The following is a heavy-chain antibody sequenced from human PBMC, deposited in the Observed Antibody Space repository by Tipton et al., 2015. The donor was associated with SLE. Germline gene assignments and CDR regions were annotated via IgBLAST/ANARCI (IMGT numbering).Heavy chain of an antibody. Sequence: TLSLTCTVSGGSISSYYWSWIRQPPGKGLEWIGYISYSGSTNYNPSLKSRVTISVDTSKNQFSLKLSSVTAADTAVYYCARGGSADAFDIWGQGTMVTVSS. V-gene: IGHV4-59*01. D-gene: IGHD1-26*01. J-gene: IGHJ3*02. CDR3: ARGGSADAFDI. CDR2: ISYSGST. CDR1: GGSISSYY.